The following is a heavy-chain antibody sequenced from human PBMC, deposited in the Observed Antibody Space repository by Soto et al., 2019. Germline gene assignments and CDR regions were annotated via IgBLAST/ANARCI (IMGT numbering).Heavy chain of an antibody. CDR3: AGRYVGDLDD. Sequence: QVQLQESGPGLVKPSETLSLTCIVSGGSISSYYWGWIRQPPGKGLEWIGCIYYSGSINNSPSLESGVPLSMDNSKTQFSLKQSSETAADTAVYYCAGRYVGDLDDWGPGTLVHVYS. V-gene: IGHV4-59*01. CDR1: GGSISSYY. CDR2: IYYSGSI. D-gene: IGHD3-10*02. J-gene: IGHJ4*02.